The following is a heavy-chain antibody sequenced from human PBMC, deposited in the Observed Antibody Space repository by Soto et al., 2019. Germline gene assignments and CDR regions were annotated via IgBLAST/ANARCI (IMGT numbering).Heavy chain of an antibody. CDR1: GFNFSFYA. V-gene: IGHV3-30-3*01. CDR2: ISFDGNNI. D-gene: IGHD3-22*01. J-gene: IGHJ4*02. Sequence: PGGSLRLSCASSGFNFSFYAMHWVRQTPGKGLEWVAVISFDGNNIYYADSVRGRFTISRDSSSSMLYLQMNSLKSEDTAVYYCVTDVNYYDSSGYHYHDYWGQGTLVTVSS. CDR3: VTDVNYYDSSGYHYHDY.